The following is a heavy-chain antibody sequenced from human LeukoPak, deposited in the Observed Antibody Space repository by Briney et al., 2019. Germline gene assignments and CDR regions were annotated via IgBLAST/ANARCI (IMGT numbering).Heavy chain of an antibody. CDR2: IGSSTSGT. D-gene: IGHD3-3*01. J-gene: IGHJ4*02. Sequence: PGGSLRLSCATSGFTFSNYAMSWVRQAPGKGLEWVSAIGSSTSGTYYADSVKGRFTISRDISRNTVYLQMNSLRVEDTAIYFCAKHSGQGDFNYWGQGALVTVSS. CDR3: AKHSGQGDFNY. CDR1: GFTFSNYA. V-gene: IGHV3-23*01.